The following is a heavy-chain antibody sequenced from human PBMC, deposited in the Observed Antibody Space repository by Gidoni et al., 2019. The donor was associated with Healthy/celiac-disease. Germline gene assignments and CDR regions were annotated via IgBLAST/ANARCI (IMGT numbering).Heavy chain of an antibody. D-gene: IGHD2-21*02. CDR2: ISWNSGSI. CDR1: GFTFDDYA. CDR3: AKDLNCGGDCYRIGDAFDI. J-gene: IGHJ3*02. Sequence: EVQLVESGGGLVQPGRSLRLSCAASGFTFDDYAMHWVRQAPGKGLEWVSGISWNSGSIGYADSVKGRFTISRDNAKNSLYLQMNSLRAEDTALYYCAKDLNCGGDCYRIGDAFDIWGQGTMVTVSS. V-gene: IGHV3-9*01.